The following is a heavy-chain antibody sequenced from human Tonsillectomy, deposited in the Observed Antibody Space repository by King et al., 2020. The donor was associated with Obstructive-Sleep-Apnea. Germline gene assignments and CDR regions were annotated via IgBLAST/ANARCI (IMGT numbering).Heavy chain of an antibody. Sequence: LQLQESGPGLEKPSETLSLTCIVSGVSISSSSYYWGWIRQPPGKGLEWIGSIYNSGSTDYNPPLKSRVSISVDTAKNQFSLKLSSVTAADTAVYYCARGGNYGYSANWFDPWGQGTLVTVSS. CDR3: ARGGNYGYSANWFDP. CDR1: GVSISSSSYY. J-gene: IGHJ5*02. V-gene: IGHV4-39*07. CDR2: IYNSGST. D-gene: IGHD5-18*01.